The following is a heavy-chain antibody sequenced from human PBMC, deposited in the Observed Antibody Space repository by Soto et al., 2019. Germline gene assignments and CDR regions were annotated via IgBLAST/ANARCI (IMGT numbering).Heavy chain of an antibody. CDR3: ARHGEEISFGGDIVLFHY. J-gene: IGHJ4*02. CDR1: GGSISSVSYY. Sequence: PSETLSLTCTVSGGSISSVSYYWGWIRQPPGKGLEWIGSIYYSGSTYYNPSLKSRVTISVDTSKNQFSLKLSSVTASDTAVYYSARHGEEISFGGDIVLFHYWGQGTQVTVSS. V-gene: IGHV4-39*01. D-gene: IGHD3-16*02. CDR2: IYYSGST.